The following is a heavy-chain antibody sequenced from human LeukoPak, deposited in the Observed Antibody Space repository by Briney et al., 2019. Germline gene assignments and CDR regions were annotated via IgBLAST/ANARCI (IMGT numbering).Heavy chain of an antibody. J-gene: IGHJ5*02. CDR3: ARGGEIWFDP. CDR2: IYYSGST. D-gene: IGHD5-12*01. V-gene: IGHV4-59*01. CDR1: GGSISTYY. Sequence: PSETLSLTCTVSGGSISTYYWNWIRQPPGKGLEWIGYIYYSGSTNYNPSLKSRVTISVDTSKNQFSLKLTSVTTADTAVYYCARGGEIWFDPWGQGTLVTVSS.